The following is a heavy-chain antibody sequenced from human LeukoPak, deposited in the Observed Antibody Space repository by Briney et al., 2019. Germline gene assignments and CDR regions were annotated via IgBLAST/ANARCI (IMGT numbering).Heavy chain of an antibody. Sequence: GGSLRLSCAASGFTFSSYSMNWVRQAPGKGLEWVSSISSSSSYIYYADSVKGRFTISRDNAKNSLYLQMNSLRAEDTAVYYCAKCSAQQLVRGFDYWGQGTLVTVSS. J-gene: IGHJ4*02. V-gene: IGHV3-21*04. CDR1: GFTFSSYS. D-gene: IGHD6-13*01. CDR3: AKCSAQQLVRGFDY. CDR2: ISSSSSYI.